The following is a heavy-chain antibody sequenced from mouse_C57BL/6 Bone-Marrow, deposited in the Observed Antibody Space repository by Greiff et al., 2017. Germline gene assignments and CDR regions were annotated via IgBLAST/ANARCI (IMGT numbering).Heavy chain of an antibody. CDR2: IYPRSGNT. Sequence: VQLQQSGAELARPGASVTLSCKASGYTFTSYGFSWVKQRTGQGLEWIGEIYPRSGNTYYNEKFKGKGTLTADKSSSTAYMELRSLTAEDSAGYFGERATIRGTRGRFAYWGQGTLVTVSA. CDR1: GYTFTSYG. V-gene: IGHV1-81*01. CDR3: ERATIRGTRGRFAY. J-gene: IGHJ3*01. D-gene: IGHD2-14*01.